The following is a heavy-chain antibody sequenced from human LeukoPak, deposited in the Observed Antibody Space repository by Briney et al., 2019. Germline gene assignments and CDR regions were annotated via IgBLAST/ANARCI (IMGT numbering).Heavy chain of an antibody. CDR1: AFTFSRYW. V-gene: IGHV3-74*01. CDR3: ARFAYDSGSLS. J-gene: IGHJ5*02. CDR2: ISSDGTTT. Sequence: GGSVRLSCAASAFTFSRYWMHWVRQTPGEGLVWVSRISSDGTTTTYADSVKGRFTISRDNARNTLYLQMNSLRAEDTAVYYCARFAYDSGSLSWGQGALVTVSS. D-gene: IGHD3-10*01.